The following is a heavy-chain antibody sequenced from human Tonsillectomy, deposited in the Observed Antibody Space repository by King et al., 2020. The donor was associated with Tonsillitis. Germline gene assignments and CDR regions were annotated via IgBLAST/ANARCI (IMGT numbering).Heavy chain of an antibody. Sequence: VQLVESGGGLVKSGGSLRLSCAASGFTFSDYYMSWIRQAPGKGRVWVSYISSSSSYTKYAASVKGRFTISRDNAKNSLFLQMNSLRAEDTAVYYCPSRMATKDYFDYWGQGTLVTVSS. J-gene: IGHJ4*02. CDR2: ISSSSSYT. CDR3: PSRMATKDYFDY. CDR1: GFTFSDYY. D-gene: IGHD5-24*01. V-gene: IGHV3-11*06.